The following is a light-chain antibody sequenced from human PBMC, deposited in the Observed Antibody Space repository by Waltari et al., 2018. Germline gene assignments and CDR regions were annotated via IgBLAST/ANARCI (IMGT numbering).Light chain of an antibody. Sequence: QSVLTQPPSASGTPGQRVTISCSGSRSNIGTNPVNWYQQFPGTAPKLLIYTNTERPSGVPDRFGGSRSGTSASLDISGLPSEDWADYYCAAWDGSLNGLVFGGGTKLTVL. CDR1: RSNIGTNP. J-gene: IGLJ2*01. V-gene: IGLV1-44*01. CDR3: AAWDGSLNGLV. CDR2: TNT.